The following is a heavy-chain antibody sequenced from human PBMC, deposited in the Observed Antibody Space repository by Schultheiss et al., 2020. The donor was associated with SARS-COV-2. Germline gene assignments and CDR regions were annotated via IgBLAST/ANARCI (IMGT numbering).Heavy chain of an antibody. Sequence: GGSLRLSCAASGFTFSSYAMSWVRQAPGKGLEWVAVISYDGSNKYYADSVKGRFTISRDNSQKTVYLQMNSLRVEDTAVYYCAREMFSNPDYWGQGTLVTVSS. CDR1: GFTFSSYA. J-gene: IGHJ4*02. CDR2: ISYDGSNK. D-gene: IGHD3-10*02. CDR3: AREMFSNPDY. V-gene: IGHV3-30*03.